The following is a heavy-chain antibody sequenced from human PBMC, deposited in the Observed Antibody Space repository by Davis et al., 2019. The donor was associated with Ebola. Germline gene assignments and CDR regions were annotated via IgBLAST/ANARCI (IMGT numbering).Heavy chain of an antibody. CDR2: ISGSATST. D-gene: IGHD3-9*01. CDR3: ARDGFSLSRYDTEDH. CDR1: GFTFYRYE. Sequence: GESLKISCAASGFTFYRYEMNWVRQAPGKGLEWVSYISGSATSTFYADSVKGRFTISRDNARDSLYLQMDSLRVEDTAIYYCARDGFSLSRYDTEDHWGQGTLVTVSS. V-gene: IGHV3-48*03. J-gene: IGHJ4*02.